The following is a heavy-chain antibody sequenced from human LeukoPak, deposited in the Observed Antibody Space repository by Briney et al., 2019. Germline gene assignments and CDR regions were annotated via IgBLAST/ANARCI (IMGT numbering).Heavy chain of an antibody. CDR2: INWNSASI. CDR1: GFTFDYYA. CDR3: AKENYGDYAPFDY. J-gene: IGHJ4*02. D-gene: IGHD4-17*01. Sequence: GGSLRLSCAASGFTFDYYAMHWVRQAPGKGLEWVSGINWNSASIAYADSVKGRFTISRDNAKNSLYLQMNSLRAEDTALYYCAKENYGDYAPFDYWGQGTLVTVSS. V-gene: IGHV3-9*01.